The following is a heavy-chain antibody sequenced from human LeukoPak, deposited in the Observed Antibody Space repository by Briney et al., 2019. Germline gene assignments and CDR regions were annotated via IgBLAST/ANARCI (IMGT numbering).Heavy chain of an antibody. J-gene: IGHJ4*02. CDR3: AKDKGREGDY. CDR2: ISSEGSEQ. CDR1: GFTVSSYY. Sequence: GGSLRLSCAASGFTVSSYYMSWVRQAPGKGLEWVAVISSEGSEQFYADSVKGRFTISRDNFENTLNLQMNNLRPEDTAVYYCAKDKGREGDYWGQGTLVTVSS. D-gene: IGHD1-26*01. V-gene: IGHV3-30*18.